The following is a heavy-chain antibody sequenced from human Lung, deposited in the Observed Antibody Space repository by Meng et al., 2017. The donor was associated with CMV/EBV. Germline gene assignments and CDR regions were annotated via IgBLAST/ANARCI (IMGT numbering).Heavy chain of an antibody. CDR2: ISYDGSNK. CDR3: AHGGSDC. J-gene: IGHJ4*02. D-gene: IGHD2-15*01. V-gene: IGHV3-30-3*01. CDR1: GFTFSSYA. Sequence: QVQLVESGGGVVQPGRSLRLSCAASGFTFSSYAMHWVRQAPGKGLEWVAVISYDGSNKYYADSVKGRFTISRDNSKNTLYLQMNSPRAEDTAVYYCAHGGSDCWGQGTLVTVSS.